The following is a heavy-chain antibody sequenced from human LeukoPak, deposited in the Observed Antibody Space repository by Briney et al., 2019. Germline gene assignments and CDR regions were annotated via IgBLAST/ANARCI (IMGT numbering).Heavy chain of an antibody. J-gene: IGHJ4*02. CDR2: IKPSGGST. CDR3: AREVPENFNFDY. D-gene: IGHD2/OR15-2a*01. CDR1: TXXXYY. Sequence: TXXXYYTXXVRQAPGQGLEWMGIIKPSGGSTLYAQKFQGRVTVTSDMSTSTVYVELSSLRSEDTAVYYCAREVPENFNFDYWGQGTLVTVSS. V-gene: IGHV1-46*01.